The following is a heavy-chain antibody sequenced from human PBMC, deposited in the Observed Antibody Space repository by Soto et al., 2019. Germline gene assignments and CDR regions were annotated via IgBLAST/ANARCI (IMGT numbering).Heavy chain of an antibody. V-gene: IGHV3-11*01. D-gene: IGHD6-6*01. CDR1: GFTFSDYY. CDR3: ARDGLSSSSSKNYYYGMDV. CDR2: ISSSGSTI. Sequence: GGSLRLSCAASGFTFSDYYMSWIRQAPGKGLEWVSYISSSGSTIYYADSVKGRFTISRDNAKNSLYLQMNSLRAEDTAVYYCARDGLSSSSSKNYYYGMDVWGQGTTVTVSS. J-gene: IGHJ6*02.